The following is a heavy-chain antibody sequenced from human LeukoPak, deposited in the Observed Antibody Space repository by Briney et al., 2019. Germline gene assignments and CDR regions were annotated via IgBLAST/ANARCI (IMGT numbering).Heavy chain of an antibody. D-gene: IGHD3-10*01. CDR2: INPNSGGT. CDR1: GYTFTGYY. CDR3: ARVLLWFGELLHPFDY. J-gene: IGHJ4*02. Sequence: ASVKVSCKASGYTFTGYYMHWVRQAPGQGLEWMGWINPNSGGTNYAQKFQGRVTMTRDTSISTAYMELSRLRSDDTAVYYCARVLLWFGELLHPFDYWGQGTLVTVSS. V-gene: IGHV1-2*02.